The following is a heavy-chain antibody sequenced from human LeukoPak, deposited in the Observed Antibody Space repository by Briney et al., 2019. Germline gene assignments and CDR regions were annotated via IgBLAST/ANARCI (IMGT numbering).Heavy chain of an antibody. D-gene: IGHD3-22*01. V-gene: IGHV4-59*01. CDR1: GGSISSYY. Sequence: SETLTLTCTVSGGSISSYYWNWIRQPPGKGLEWIGYIYYSGSTNYSPSLKSRVTISVDTSKNQFSLKLSSVTAADTAVYYCARGADSSGYYSIFYFDYWGQGTLVTVSS. CDR3: ARGADSSGYYSIFYFDY. J-gene: IGHJ4*02. CDR2: IYYSGST.